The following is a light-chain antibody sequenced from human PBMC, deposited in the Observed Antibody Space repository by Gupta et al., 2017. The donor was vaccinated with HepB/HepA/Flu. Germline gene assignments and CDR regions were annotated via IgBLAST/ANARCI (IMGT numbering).Light chain of an antibody. CDR2: GAS. V-gene: IGKV3-20*01. J-gene: IGKJ1*01. CDR3: QQYGSSPWT. Sequence: IVLTQSPGTLSLSPGDRATPSCRASQNVISSLLALYQQKPGQAPSLLSYGASTRATGIPDRFSGSGSGTDFTLTISILEPEDFAVYHCQQYGSSPWTFGQGTKVEFK. CDR1: QNVISSL.